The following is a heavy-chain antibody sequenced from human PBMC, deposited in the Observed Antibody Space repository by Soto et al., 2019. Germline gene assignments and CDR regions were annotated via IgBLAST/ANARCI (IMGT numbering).Heavy chain of an antibody. J-gene: IGHJ6*02. CDR1: GGTFSSYA. Sequence: SVKVSCKASGGTFSSYAISWVRQAPGQGLEWMGGIIPIFGTANYAQKFQGRVTITADKSTSTAYMELSSLRSEDTAVYYCAREAIFGVVAYYYYGMDVWGQGTTVTVSS. D-gene: IGHD3-3*01. CDR2: IIPIFGTA. V-gene: IGHV1-69*06. CDR3: AREAIFGVVAYYYYGMDV.